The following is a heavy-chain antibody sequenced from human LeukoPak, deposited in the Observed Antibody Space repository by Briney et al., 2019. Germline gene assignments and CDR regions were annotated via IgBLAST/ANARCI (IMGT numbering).Heavy chain of an antibody. D-gene: IGHD5-18*01. CDR2: ISSSSGII. CDR1: GFAFNNYA. V-gene: IGHV3-48*04. J-gene: IGHJ4*02. CDR3: ARLHIRGYRYGFDF. Sequence: GGSLRLSCATSGFAFNNYAMNWVRLAPGKGLEWVSYISSSSGIIYYADSVKGRFTISRDNAKNSLHLQMSSLRAEDTARYYCARLHIRGYRYGFDFWGQGTLVTVSS.